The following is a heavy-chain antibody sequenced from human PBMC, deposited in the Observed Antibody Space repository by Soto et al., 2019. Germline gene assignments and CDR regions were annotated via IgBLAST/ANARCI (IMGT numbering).Heavy chain of an antibody. CDR1: GFTFSSCS. CDR3: ARGRRRSGSSTSYHGLDA. J-gene: IGHJ6*02. Sequence: QVQLVESGGGVVQPGMSLRLSCAASGFTFSSCSMHWVRQAPGKGLEWVTTLSFDGSTTFYADSVKGRFTISRDNSTNTPYLQMNNLRDEDTAVYFCARGRRRSGSSTSYHGLDAWGQGTTVTVSS. V-gene: IGHV3-30-3*01. CDR2: LSFDGSTT. D-gene: IGHD6-6*01.